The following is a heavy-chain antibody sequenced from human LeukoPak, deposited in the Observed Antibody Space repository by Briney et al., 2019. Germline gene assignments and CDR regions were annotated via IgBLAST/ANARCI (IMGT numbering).Heavy chain of an antibody. D-gene: IGHD1-26*01. Sequence: PGGSLRLSCAASGFTVSSNYMSWVRQAPGKGLEWVSVIYSGGSTYYADSVKGRFTISRDNSKNTLYLQMNSLRAEDTAVYYCARDKSGSYSLDYWGQGTLVTVSS. CDR2: IYSGGST. V-gene: IGHV3-66*01. CDR1: GFTVSSNY. J-gene: IGHJ4*02. CDR3: ARDKSGSYSLDY.